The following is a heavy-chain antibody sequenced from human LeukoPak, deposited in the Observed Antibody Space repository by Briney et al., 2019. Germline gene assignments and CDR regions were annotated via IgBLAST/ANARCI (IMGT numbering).Heavy chain of an antibody. CDR2: IIPIFDTA. D-gene: IGHD2-15*01. CDR3: ARDAQPVVVAAPKE. CDR1: GGTFSSYA. V-gene: IGHV1-69*13. Sequence: VASVKVSCKASGGTFSSYAISWVRQAPGQGLERMGGIIPIFDTANYAQKFQGRVTITADESTSTAYMELSSLRSEGMAVYYCARDAQPVVVAAPKEWGQGTLVTVSS. J-gene: IGHJ4*02.